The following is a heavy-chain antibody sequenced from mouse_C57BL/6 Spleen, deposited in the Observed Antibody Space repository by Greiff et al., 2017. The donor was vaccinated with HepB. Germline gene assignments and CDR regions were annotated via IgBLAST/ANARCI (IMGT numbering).Heavy chain of an antibody. Sequence: DVQLQESGPGLVKPSQSLSLTCSVTGYSITSGYYWNWIRQFPGNKLEWMGYISYDGSNNYNPSLKNRISITRDTSKNQFFLKLNSVTTEDTATYYCARDRPHFDYLGQGTTLTVSS. J-gene: IGHJ2*01. CDR1: GYSITSGYY. V-gene: IGHV3-6*01. CDR2: ISYDGSN. CDR3: ARDRPHFDY.